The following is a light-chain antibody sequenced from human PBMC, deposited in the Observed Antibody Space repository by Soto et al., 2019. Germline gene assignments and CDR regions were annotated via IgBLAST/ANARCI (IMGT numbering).Light chain of an antibody. V-gene: IGKV3-11*01. Sequence: EMVLTQSPATLSLSPGERATLSCRASQGVSNYLAWYQQRPGQAPRLLIYDGSNRATGIPARFSGSGSGTDFTLTISSLDPEDFAVYYCQQYDSSPKTFGQGTKVEIK. CDR2: DGS. CDR3: QQYDSSPKT. CDR1: QGVSNY. J-gene: IGKJ1*01.